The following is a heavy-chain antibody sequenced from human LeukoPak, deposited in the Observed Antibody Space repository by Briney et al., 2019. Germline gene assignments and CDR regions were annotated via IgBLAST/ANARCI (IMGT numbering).Heavy chain of an antibody. D-gene: IGHD2-8*01. V-gene: IGHV3-33*01. CDR2: IWSDGRKT. Sequence: GRSLRLSCAASGFTSTISGMHWVRQAPGKGLEWVAVIWSDGRKTYYLDSVKGRFTISRDYSKNTLYLQMSSLRAEDTAVYYCARAGASNDFDYWGQGTLVTVS. CDR1: GFTSTISG. CDR3: ARAGASNDFDY. J-gene: IGHJ4*02.